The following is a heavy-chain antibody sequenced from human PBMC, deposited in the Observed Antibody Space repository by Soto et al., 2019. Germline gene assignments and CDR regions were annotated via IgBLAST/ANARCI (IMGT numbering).Heavy chain of an antibody. V-gene: IGHV3-33*05. Sequence: QVHLVESGGGVVQPGTSLRLSCVGSGFTFRSYVIHWVRQAPGKGLEWVALTSYDGSNKDYGDSVKGRFTISRDNSWNTVDLQMDSLRREDTALYYCARWGTTGGLDVWGQGTLVSVSS. D-gene: IGHD3-16*01. J-gene: IGHJ1*01. CDR3: ARWGTTGGLDV. CDR2: TSYDGSNK. CDR1: GFTFRSYV.